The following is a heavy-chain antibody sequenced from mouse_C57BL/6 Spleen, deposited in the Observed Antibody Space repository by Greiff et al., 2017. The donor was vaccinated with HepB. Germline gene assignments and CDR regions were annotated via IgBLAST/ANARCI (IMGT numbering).Heavy chain of an antibody. J-gene: IGHJ4*01. CDR2: ISNLAYSI. CDR3: ARQGVWNAMDD. D-gene: IGHD2-10*02. CDR1: GFTFSDYG. V-gene: IGHV5-15*01. Sequence: EVKVVESGGGLVQPGGSLKLSCAASGFTFSDYGMAWVRQAPRKGPEWVAFISNLAYSIYYADTVTGRFTISRENAKNTLYLEMSSLRSEDTAMYYCARQGVWNAMDDWGQGTSVAVSS.